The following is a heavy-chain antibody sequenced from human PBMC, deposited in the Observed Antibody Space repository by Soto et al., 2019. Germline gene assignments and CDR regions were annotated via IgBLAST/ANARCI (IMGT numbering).Heavy chain of an antibody. J-gene: IGHJ4*02. D-gene: IGHD3-10*01. Sequence: QVQLVQSGAEVKKPGASVKVSCKASGYPFTTYHLHWVRQAPGQGLEWMGIVYVTGTGTRSAQKFQGRITMARDRSTSTVYMELSSLRSEDTAVYYCARPEGYGSGSYYFDSWGQGTLVTVSS. CDR3: ARPEGYGSGSYYFDS. CDR2: VYVTGTGT. V-gene: IGHV1-46*01. CDR1: GYPFTTYH.